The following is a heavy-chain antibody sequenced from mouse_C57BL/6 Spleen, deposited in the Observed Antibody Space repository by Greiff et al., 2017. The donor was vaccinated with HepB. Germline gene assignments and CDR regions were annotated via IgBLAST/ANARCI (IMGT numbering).Heavy chain of an antibody. CDR1: GYTFTSYW. CDR3: ARFITTVVATRGDAMDY. Sequence: QVQLQQPGAELVMPGASVKLSCKASGYTFTSYWMHWVKQRPGQGLEWIGEIDPSDSYTNYNQKFKGKSTLTVDISSSTAYMQLSSLTSEDSAVYYCARFITTVVATRGDAMDYWGQGTSVTVSS. CDR2: IDPSDSYT. J-gene: IGHJ4*01. V-gene: IGHV1-69*01. D-gene: IGHD1-1*01.